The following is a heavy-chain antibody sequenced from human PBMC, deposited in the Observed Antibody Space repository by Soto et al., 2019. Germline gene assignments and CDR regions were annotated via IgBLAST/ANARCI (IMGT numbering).Heavy chain of an antibody. V-gene: IGHV1-24*01. CDR3: ARDLAVDGPDWFDP. Sequence: ASVKVSCKVSGYTLTELSMHWVRQAPGKGLEWMGGFDPEDGETIYAQKFQGRVTITRDTSTDTAYMELSSLRSEDTAVYYCARDLAVDGPDWFDPWRQGTLVTVSS. CDR1: GYTLTELS. J-gene: IGHJ5*02. CDR2: FDPEDGET. D-gene: IGHD6-19*01.